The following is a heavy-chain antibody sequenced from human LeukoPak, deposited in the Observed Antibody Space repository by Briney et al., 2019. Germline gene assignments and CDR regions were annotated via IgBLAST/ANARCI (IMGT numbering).Heavy chain of an antibody. J-gene: IGHJ4*02. V-gene: IGHV3-7*01. D-gene: IGHD6-13*01. CDR2: IKYDGDEE. CDR1: GFTFSDYW. Sequence: GGSLRLSCAAPGFTFSDYWMSWMRQAPGKGLEWVANIKYDGDEEYYVDSVKGRFTISRDNAKNSLYLQLNSLRVEDTAVYYCKSGGAAPGSFDNWGQGTLVTVSP. CDR3: KSGGAAPGSFDN.